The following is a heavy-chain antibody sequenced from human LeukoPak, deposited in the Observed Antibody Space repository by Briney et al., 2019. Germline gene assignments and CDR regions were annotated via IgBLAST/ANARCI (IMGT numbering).Heavy chain of an antibody. D-gene: IGHD3-3*01. CDR1: GGSISSFY. CDR2: ISYFGST. Sequence: SETLSLTCTVSGGSISSFYWSWIRQPPGKGLEWIGYISYFGSTNYNPSLESRVTISVDTSKNQFSLKLSSVTAADTAVYYCARGNYDFWSGYSDYYYYYYMDVWGKGTTVTVSS. J-gene: IGHJ6*03. V-gene: IGHV4-59*01. CDR3: ARGNYDFWSGYSDYYYYYYMDV.